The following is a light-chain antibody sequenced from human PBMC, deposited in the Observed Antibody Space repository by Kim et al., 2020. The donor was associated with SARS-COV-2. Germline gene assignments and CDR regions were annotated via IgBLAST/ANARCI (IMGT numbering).Light chain of an antibody. CDR1: QSVSSY. CDR3: QQRSNWPPST. CDR2: DAS. V-gene: IGKV3-11*01. Sequence: SPGERATLSCRASQSVSSYLAWYQQKPGQAPRLLIYDASNRATGIPARFSGSGSGTDFTLTISSLEPEDFAVYYCQQRSNWPPSTFGGGTKVEI. J-gene: IGKJ4*01.